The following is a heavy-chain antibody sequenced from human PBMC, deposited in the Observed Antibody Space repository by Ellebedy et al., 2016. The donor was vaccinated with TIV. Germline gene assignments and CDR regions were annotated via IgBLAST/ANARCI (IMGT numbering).Heavy chain of an antibody. Sequence: GESLKISXAASGFTFSSYAMSWVRQAPGKGLEWVSAISGSGGSTYYADSVKGRFTISRDNSKNTLYLQMNSLRAEDTAVYYCAKAPETYYYDSSVTDYWGQGTLVTVSS. J-gene: IGHJ4*02. V-gene: IGHV3-23*01. D-gene: IGHD3-22*01. CDR2: ISGSGGST. CDR1: GFTFSSYA. CDR3: AKAPETYYYDSSVTDY.